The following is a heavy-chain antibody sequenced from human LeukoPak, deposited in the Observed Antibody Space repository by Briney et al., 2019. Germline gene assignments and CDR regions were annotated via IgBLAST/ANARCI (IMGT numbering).Heavy chain of an antibody. J-gene: IGHJ4*02. Sequence: PGGSLRPSCAASGFTFSNYAMSWVRQAPGKGLEWVSTISGSGGSTYYADSVKGRFTISRDNSENTLYLQMNSLRAEDTAVYYCAKRFSGSYSYFDYWGQGTLVPVSS. CDR1: GFTFSNYA. V-gene: IGHV3-23*01. CDR2: ISGSGGST. CDR3: AKRFSGSYSYFDY. D-gene: IGHD1-26*01.